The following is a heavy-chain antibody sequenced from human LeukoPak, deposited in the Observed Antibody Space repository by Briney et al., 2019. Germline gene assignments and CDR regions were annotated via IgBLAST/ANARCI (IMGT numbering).Heavy chain of an antibody. CDR1: GYSFTSYW. CDR2: IYPGDSDT. Sequence: GESLKISCKGSGYSFTSYWIGWGRQMPGEGLQWMGIIYPGDSDTRYSPSFQGQVTISADKSISTAYLQWSSLKASDTAMYYCASAVRYYDILTGPFDYWGQGTLVTVSS. V-gene: IGHV5-51*01. D-gene: IGHD3-9*01. J-gene: IGHJ4*02. CDR3: ASAVRYYDILTGPFDY.